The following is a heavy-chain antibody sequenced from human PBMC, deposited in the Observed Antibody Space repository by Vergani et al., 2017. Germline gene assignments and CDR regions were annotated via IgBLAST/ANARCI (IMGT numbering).Heavy chain of an antibody. Sequence: QLQLQESGPGLVKPSETLSLTCTVSGGSISSSSYYWGWIRQPPGKGLEWIGSIYYSGSTYYNPSLKSRVTISVDTSKNQFSLKRSSVTAADTAVYYCASPLAAPKIPGAFDIWGQGTMVTVSS. CDR1: GGSISSSSYY. J-gene: IGHJ3*02. CDR3: ASPLAAPKIPGAFDI. CDR2: IYYSGST. V-gene: IGHV4-39*01. D-gene: IGHD2-15*01.